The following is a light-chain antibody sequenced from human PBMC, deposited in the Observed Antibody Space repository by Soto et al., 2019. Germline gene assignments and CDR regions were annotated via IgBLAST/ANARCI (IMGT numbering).Light chain of an antibody. V-gene: IGKV3-20*01. CDR1: QSVNSNY. J-gene: IGKJ4*01. CDR3: QQYGSSPLT. CDR2: DAS. Sequence: EIVSTQSPGTLSLSPGERATLSCRASQSVNSNYLAWYQQKPGQAPRLLIYDASSRATGIPDRFSGTGSGTDFTFTISRLEPEDFAVYYCQQYGSSPLTFGGGTKVEIK.